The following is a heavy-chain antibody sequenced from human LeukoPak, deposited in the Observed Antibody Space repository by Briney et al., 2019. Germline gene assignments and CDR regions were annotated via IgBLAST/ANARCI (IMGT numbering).Heavy chain of an antibody. Sequence: SETLSLTCAVYGGSFSGYYWSWIRQPPGKELEWIGEINHSGSTNYNPSLKSRVTISVATSKNKFSLKLSSVTAADTAVYYCARVPWSSYFDYWGQGTLVTVSS. J-gene: IGHJ4*02. CDR2: INHSGST. V-gene: IGHV4-34*01. CDR3: ARVPWSSYFDY. CDR1: GGSFSGYY.